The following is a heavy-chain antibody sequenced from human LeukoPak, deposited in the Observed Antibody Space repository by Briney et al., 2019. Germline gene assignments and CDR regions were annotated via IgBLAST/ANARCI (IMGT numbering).Heavy chain of an antibody. J-gene: IGHJ4*02. Sequence: GGSLRLSCAASGFAFSVTAMSWVRQAPGKGLQWVSGISGGSGSTYYADSVKGRFTISRDNPKNTLYLQMNTLRAEDTAVYYCAKDKGDFWSGHHYWGQGTLVTVSS. CDR2: ISGGSGST. CDR3: AKDKGDFWSGHHY. D-gene: IGHD3-3*01. CDR1: GFAFSVTA. V-gene: IGHV3-23*01.